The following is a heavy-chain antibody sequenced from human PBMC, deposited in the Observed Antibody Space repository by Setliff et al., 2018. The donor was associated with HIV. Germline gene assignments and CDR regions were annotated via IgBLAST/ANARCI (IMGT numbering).Heavy chain of an antibody. CDR2: VSYSGST. CDR1: GGSISTYY. V-gene: IGHV4-59*12. D-gene: IGHD1-1*01. Sequence: SETLSLTCNVSGGSISTYYWSWIRQPPGKGLEWLGYVSYSGSTNFNPSLESRLAMSVDMSKNHFSLKLRSVTAADTAVYYCAREPAPHPPFKEPYFDYWGQGALVTVSS. J-gene: IGHJ4*02. CDR3: AREPAPHPPFKEPYFDY.